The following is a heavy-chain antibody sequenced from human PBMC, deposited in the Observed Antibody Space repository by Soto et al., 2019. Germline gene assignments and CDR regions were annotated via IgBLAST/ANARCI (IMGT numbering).Heavy chain of an antibody. CDR3: ARPGYCSGGSCHEVFYYYGMDV. J-gene: IGHJ6*02. V-gene: IGHV1-18*01. CDR2: ISAGKGNT. CDR1: NYAFTSYG. D-gene: IGHD2-15*01. Sequence: ASVKVSCKASNYAFTSYGIMWVRQAPGQGLEWMGWISAGKGNTNYAQRFQDRITLTTDTSTSTAYMELRSLRSEDTAVYYCARPGYCSGGSCHEVFYYYGMDVWGQGTMVTVSS.